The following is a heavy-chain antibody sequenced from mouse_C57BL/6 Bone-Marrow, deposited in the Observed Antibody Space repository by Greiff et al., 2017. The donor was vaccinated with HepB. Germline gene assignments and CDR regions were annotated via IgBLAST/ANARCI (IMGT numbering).Heavy chain of an antibody. Sequence: VQLQQPGPELVKPGASVKISCKASGYSFTGYYMNWVKQSPEKSLEWIGEINPSTGGTTYNQKFKAKATLTVDKSSSTAYMQLKSLTSEDSAVYYCARFADWGQGTTLTVSS. CDR1: GYSFTGYY. CDR3: ARFAD. CDR2: INPSTGGT. V-gene: IGHV1-42*01. J-gene: IGHJ2*01.